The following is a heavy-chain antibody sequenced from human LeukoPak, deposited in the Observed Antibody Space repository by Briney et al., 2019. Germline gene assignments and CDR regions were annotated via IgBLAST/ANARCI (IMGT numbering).Heavy chain of an antibody. CDR3: ARVRWVGSSGYYSYYYGMDV. V-gene: IGHV1-18*01. CDR1: GYTFTSYG. J-gene: IGHJ6*02. D-gene: IGHD3-22*01. CDR2: ISAYNGNT. Sequence: ASVKVSCKASGYTFTSYGISWVRQAPGQGLEWMGWISAYNGNTNYAQKLQGRVTMTTDTSTSTAYMELRSLRSDDTAVYYCARVRWVGSSGYYSYYYGMDVWGQGTTVTASS.